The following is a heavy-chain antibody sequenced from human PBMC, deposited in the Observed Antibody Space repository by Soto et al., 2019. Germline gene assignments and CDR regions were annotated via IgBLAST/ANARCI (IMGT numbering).Heavy chain of an antibody. D-gene: IGHD6-13*01. Sequence: QVQLVESGGGVVQPGRSLRLSCAASGFTFSNYGMHWVRQAPGQGLEWVAVVSFGGREEYYADSVKGRFIISRDNSKNTLYLQMHSRIAEDTAVYYCAKDRGGRYSSSWHDGMDVGGEGTTVTVSS. CDR1: GFTFSNYG. CDR3: AKDRGGRYSSSWHDGMDV. CDR2: VSFGGREE. V-gene: IGHV3-30*18. J-gene: IGHJ6*04.